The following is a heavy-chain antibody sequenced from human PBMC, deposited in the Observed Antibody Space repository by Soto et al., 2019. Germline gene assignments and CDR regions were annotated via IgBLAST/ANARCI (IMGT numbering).Heavy chain of an antibody. Sequence: QLQLQESGPGLVKPSETLSLTCTVSGGSISSSNYHWGWIRQPPGKGLEWIGSMYYSGSAYYNPSIDSRVTISVDTSKNQCSVTLTSVTAAGTAVYHCARHVGNSPPGSWGQGTVVTVSS. D-gene: IGHD1-26*01. V-gene: IGHV4-39*01. CDR1: GGSISSSNYH. CDR3: ARHVGNSPPGS. CDR2: MYYSGSA. J-gene: IGHJ4*02.